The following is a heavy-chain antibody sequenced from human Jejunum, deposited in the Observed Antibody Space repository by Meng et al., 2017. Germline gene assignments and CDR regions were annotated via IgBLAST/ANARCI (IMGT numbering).Heavy chain of an antibody. CDR1: GFTFSSYW. D-gene: IGHD4-17*01. CDR3: ARAVSARYGEWDY. J-gene: IGHJ4*02. Sequence: VHGVGSGGGLVQPGGSLSLSCADSGFTFSSYWMVWVRQAPGKGLLWVSRISNDGSYTDYADSVKGRFTISRDNAKNTVYLQINSLRVEDTAVYYRARAVSARYGEWDYWGQGTLVTVSS. V-gene: IGHV3-74*01. CDR2: ISNDGSYT.